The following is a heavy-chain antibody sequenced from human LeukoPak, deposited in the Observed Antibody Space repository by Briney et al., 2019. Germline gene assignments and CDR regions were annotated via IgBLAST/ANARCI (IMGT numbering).Heavy chain of an antibody. CDR1: GFTFNNYG. V-gene: IGHV3-48*01. J-gene: IGHJ4*02. CDR2: ISDTSRTI. CDR3: AKAGPASGYDY. D-gene: IGHD6-13*01. Sequence: GGSLRLSCAASGFTFNNYGMNWVRQAPGKGLEWVSYISDTSRTIYYADSVQGRFTISRDNAKNTVYLQMNSLRAEDTAVYYCAKAGPASGYDYWGQGTLVTVSS.